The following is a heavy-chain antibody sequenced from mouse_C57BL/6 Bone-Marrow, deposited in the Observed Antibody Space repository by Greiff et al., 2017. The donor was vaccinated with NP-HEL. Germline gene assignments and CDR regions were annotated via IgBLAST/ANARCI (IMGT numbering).Heavy chain of an antibody. CDR3: SYDPLDY. D-gene: IGHD2-3*01. Sequence: EVKLMESGPVLVKPGASVKMSCKASGYTFTDYYMNWVKQSHGKSLEWIGVINPYNGGTSYNQKFKGKATLTVDKSSSTAYMELNSLTSEDSAVYYCSYDPLDYWGQGTSVTVSS. CDR1: GYTFTDYY. V-gene: IGHV1-19*01. CDR2: INPYNGGT. J-gene: IGHJ4*01.